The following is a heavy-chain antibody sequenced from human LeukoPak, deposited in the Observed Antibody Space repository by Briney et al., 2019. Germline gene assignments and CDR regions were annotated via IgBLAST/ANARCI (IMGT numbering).Heavy chain of an antibody. CDR2: VHSTGAT. Sequence: SETLSLTRTVSGGSLSNYYANWIRQPARKGLGRIGRVHSTGATHFNPAFASRLTMSEDPSKNQFSLKLGSMTAADTAIYFCARGDTSGATYFDYWGRGTLVTVSS. CDR1: GGSLSNYY. D-gene: IGHD1-26*01. CDR3: ARGDTSGATYFDY. J-gene: IGHJ4*02. V-gene: IGHV4-4*07.